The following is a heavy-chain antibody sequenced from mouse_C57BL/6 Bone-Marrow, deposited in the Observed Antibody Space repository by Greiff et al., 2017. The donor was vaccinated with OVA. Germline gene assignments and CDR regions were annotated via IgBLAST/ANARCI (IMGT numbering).Heavy chain of an antibody. J-gene: IGHJ1*03. CDR2: ISNLAYSI. D-gene: IGHD1-1*01. Sequence: EVHLVESGGGLVQPGGSLKLSCAASGFTFSDYGMAWVRQAPRKGPEWVAFISNLAYSIYYADTVTGRFTISRENAKNTLYLEMSSLRSEDTAMYYCAMTTVVAYWYFDVWGTGTTVTVSS. CDR3: AMTTVVAYWYFDV. CDR1: GFTFSDYG. V-gene: IGHV5-15*01.